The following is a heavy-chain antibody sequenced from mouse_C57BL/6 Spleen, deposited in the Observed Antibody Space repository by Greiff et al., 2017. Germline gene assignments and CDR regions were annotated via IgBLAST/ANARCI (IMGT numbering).Heavy chain of an antibody. Sequence: EVQLVESGEGLVKPGGSLKLSCAASGFTFSSYAMSWVRQTPEKRLEWVAYISSGGDYIYYADTVKGRFTVSRDNARNTLYLQMSSLKSEDTAMYYCTRDRGWYYFDYWGQGTTLTVSS. J-gene: IGHJ2*01. D-gene: IGHD1-1*02. V-gene: IGHV5-9-1*02. CDR3: TRDRGWYYFDY. CDR2: ISSGGDYI. CDR1: GFTFSSYA.